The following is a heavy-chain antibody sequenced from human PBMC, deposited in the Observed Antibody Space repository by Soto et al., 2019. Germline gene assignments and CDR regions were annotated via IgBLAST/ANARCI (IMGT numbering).Heavy chain of an antibody. CDR3: ARAIPSIAARRRVQYGMGV. V-gene: IGHV3-21*01. D-gene: IGHD6-6*01. J-gene: IGHJ6*02. Sequence: GGSLRLSCVASGFTFSSYSMNWVRQAPGKGLEWVSSISSSSSYIYYADSVKGRFTISRDNAKNSLYLQMNSLRAEDTAVYYCARAIPSIAARRRVQYGMGVCGQGPTVTVSS. CDR2: ISSSSSYI. CDR1: GFTFSSYS.